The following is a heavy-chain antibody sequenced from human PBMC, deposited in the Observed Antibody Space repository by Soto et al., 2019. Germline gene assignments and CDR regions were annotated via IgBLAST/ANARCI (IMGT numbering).Heavy chain of an antibody. D-gene: IGHD5-18*01. CDR3: ARGRGYRALFF. CDR1: GGSFSGYY. V-gene: IGHV4-34*01. J-gene: IGHJ4*02. Sequence: SETLSLTCAVYGGSFSGYYWSWIRQPPGKGLEWIGEINHSGSTNYNPSLKSRVTISVDTSKNQFSLKLSSVTAADTAVYYCARGRGYRALFFWGQGTLVNVSS. CDR2: INHSGST.